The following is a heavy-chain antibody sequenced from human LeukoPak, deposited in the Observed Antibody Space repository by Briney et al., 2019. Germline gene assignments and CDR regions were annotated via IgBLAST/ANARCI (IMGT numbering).Heavy chain of an antibody. J-gene: IGHJ6*02. D-gene: IGHD2-15*01. CDR1: GFTFSSYA. Sequence: GGSLRLSCAASGFTFSSYAMSWVCQAPGKGLEWVSAISGSGGSTYYADSVKGRFTISRDNSKNTLYLQMTSLRAEDTAVYYCAKGRYCSGGSCYFSYYYYGMDVWGQGTTVTVSS. CDR2: ISGSGGST. CDR3: AKGRYCSGGSCYFSYYYYGMDV. V-gene: IGHV3-23*01.